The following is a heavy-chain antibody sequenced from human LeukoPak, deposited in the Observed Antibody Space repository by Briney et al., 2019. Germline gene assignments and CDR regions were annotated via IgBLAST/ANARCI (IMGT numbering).Heavy chain of an antibody. CDR3: ARGGQWPYYYYGMDV. V-gene: IGHV1-3*01. CDR2: INAGNGNT. J-gene: IGHJ6*02. CDR1: GNTFTNYD. D-gene: IGHD6-19*01. Sequence: ASVKVSCKASGNTFTNYDMNWVRQAPGQRLEWMGWINAGNGNTKYSQKFQGRVTITRDTSASTAYMELSSLRSEDTAVYYCARGGQWPYYYYGMDVWGQGTTVTVSS.